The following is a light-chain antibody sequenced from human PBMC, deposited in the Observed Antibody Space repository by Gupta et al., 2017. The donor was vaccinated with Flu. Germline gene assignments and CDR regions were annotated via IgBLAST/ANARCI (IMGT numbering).Light chain of an antibody. CDR2: ANR. Sequence: QSVLTQPPSVSGAPGQRVTIPCTGSSSNIGAGYDVHWYQQHPGTSPKLLIYANRNRPSGVPDRFSGSKSGTSASLAITGLQAEDEADYYCQSYDSSLSLYVFGTGTKVTVL. CDR3: QSYDSSLSLYV. CDR1: SSNIGAGYD. J-gene: IGLJ1*01. V-gene: IGLV1-40*01.